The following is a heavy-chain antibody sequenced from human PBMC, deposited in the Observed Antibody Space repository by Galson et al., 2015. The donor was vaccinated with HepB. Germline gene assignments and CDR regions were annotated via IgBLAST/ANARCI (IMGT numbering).Heavy chain of an antibody. V-gene: IGHV3-48*04. J-gene: IGHJ4*02. CDR2: ISSSSTTI. CDR3: AFLRGYDLKALDY. CDR1: TFIFSTYS. Sequence: SLRLSCAASTFIFSTYSMNWVRQAPGKGLEWVSYISSSSTTIYYADSVKGRFTISRDNAKNSLYLQMNSLRAEDTAVYYCAFLRGYDLKALDYWGQGTLVTVSS. D-gene: IGHD5-12*01.